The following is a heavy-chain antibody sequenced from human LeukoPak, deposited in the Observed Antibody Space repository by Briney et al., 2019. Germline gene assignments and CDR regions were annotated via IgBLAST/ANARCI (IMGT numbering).Heavy chain of an antibody. D-gene: IGHD6-6*01. J-gene: IGHJ4*02. CDR2: ISSSSSYI. Sequence: GSLRLSCAASGFTFSSYSMNWVRQAPGKGLEWVSSISSSSSYIYYADSVKGRFTISRDNSKNTLYLQMNSLRAEDTAVYYCAKSVRVSSSSWVDYWSQGTLVTVSS. CDR3: AKSVRVSSSSWVDY. V-gene: IGHV3-21*04. CDR1: GFTFSSYS.